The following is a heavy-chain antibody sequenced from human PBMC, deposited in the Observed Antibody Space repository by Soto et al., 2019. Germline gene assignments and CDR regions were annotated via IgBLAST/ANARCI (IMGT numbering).Heavy chain of an antibody. V-gene: IGHV3-23*01. CDR3: AKDWPGTSSVTSDF. CDR2: IITSGATT. D-gene: IGHD4-17*01. Sequence: EVHLLESGGTLVQPGGSLRLSCAASGFDFSTYAMTWVRQAPGKGLEWVSAIITSGATTYYADSVKGRFTISRDNSRNTLYLQMNSLRADDTAMYYCAKDWPGTSSVTSDFWGQGTLVTVSS. CDR1: GFDFSTYA. J-gene: IGHJ4*02.